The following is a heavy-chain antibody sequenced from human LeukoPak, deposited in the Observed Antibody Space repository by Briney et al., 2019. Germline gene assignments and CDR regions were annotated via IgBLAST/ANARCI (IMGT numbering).Heavy chain of an antibody. CDR2: ISSSSSYI. D-gene: IGHD5-18*01. V-gene: IGHV3-21*01. Sequence: TGGSLRLSCAASGFTFSSYSMNWVRQAPGKGLEWVSSISSSSSYIYYADSVKGRFTISRDNAKNSLYLQMNSLRAEDTAVYYCARDRPWLTRAGYWGQGTLVTVSS. CDR1: GFTFSSYS. CDR3: ARDRPWLTRAGY. J-gene: IGHJ4*02.